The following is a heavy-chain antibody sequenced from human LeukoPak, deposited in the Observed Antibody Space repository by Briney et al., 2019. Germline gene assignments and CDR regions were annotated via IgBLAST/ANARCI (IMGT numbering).Heavy chain of an antibody. CDR1: GFTFSSYW. V-gene: IGHV3-74*01. D-gene: IGHD2/OR15-2a*01. CDR3: ARASFNYYYYMYV. J-gene: IGHJ6*03. CDR2: INSDGSST. Sequence: GGPLRLSCAASGFTFSSYWMHWVRQAPGKGLVWVSRINSDGSSTSYADSVKGRFTISRDNAKNTLYLQMNSLRAEDTAVYYCARASFNYYYYMYVWGKGTTVTVSS.